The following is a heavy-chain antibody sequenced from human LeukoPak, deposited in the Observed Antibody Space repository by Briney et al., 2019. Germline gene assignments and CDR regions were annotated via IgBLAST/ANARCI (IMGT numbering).Heavy chain of an antibody. J-gene: IGHJ4*02. V-gene: IGHV3-48*03. CDR1: GFTFSSYE. CDR2: ISSSGSTV. D-gene: IGHD3-10*01. Sequence: PGGSLRLSRAVSGFTFSSYEMNWVRQAPGKGLEWISYISSSGSTVYYADSVKGRFTISRDNAKNSLYLQMNSLRAEDTAVYYCARKRARGLDYWGQGTLVTVSS. CDR3: ARKRARGLDY.